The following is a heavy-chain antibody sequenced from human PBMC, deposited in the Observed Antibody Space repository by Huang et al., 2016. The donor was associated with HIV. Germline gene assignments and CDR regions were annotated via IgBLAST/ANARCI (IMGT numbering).Heavy chain of an antibody. J-gene: IGHJ4*02. CDR2: IQYDGTKK. CDR3: AKVTLGFDY. Sequence: QVQLVESGGGVVQPGGSRRLSFATSGFTFSSYGMNWVRQAPGLVLDWVAFIQYDGTKKYYADSVKGRFNISRDNSKNMLHLQMNNLRVEDTAAYFCAKVTLGFDYWGQGTWVTVSS. D-gene: IGHD2-15*01. V-gene: IGHV3-30*02. CDR1: GFTFSSYG.